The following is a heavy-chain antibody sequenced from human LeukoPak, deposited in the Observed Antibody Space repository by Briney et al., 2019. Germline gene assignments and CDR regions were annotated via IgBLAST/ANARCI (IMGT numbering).Heavy chain of an antibody. CDR1: GYTFTSYG. V-gene: IGHV1-18*01. D-gene: IGHD5-18*01. CDR3: ARVGGYSYGYFALF. J-gene: IGHJ4*02. Sequence: ASVKVSCKASGYTFTSYGISWVRQAPGQGLEWMGWISAYNGNTNYAQKFQGRVTMTRDTSISTAYMELSRLRSDDTAVYYCARVGGYSYGYFALFWGQGTLVTVSS. CDR2: ISAYNGNT.